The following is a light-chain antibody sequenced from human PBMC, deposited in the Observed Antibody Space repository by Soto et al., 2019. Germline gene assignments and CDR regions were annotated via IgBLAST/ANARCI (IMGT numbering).Light chain of an antibody. Sequence: DIQMTQSPSTLSASVGDRVTITCRASQTISSWLAWYQQKPGKAPKLLIYKASTLESGVPSRFSGSGSGTDFPLTISSLQPDDFATYYCQHYNSIRGTVGQGTKVEIK. CDR1: QTISSW. CDR2: KAS. J-gene: IGKJ1*01. V-gene: IGKV1-5*03. CDR3: QHYNSIRGT.